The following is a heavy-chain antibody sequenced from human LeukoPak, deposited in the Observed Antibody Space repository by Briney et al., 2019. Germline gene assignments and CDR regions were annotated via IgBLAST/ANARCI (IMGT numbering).Heavy chain of an antibody. CDR3: ARSWVAGYGTVLDY. J-gene: IGHJ4*02. Sequence: GESLKISCNGSGYSFSTYWIGWVRQLPGKGLEWMGIIYPGESDTRYSPSLQGQVTISADKSINTAYLQWNSLKASDTAMYYCARSWVAGYGTVLDYWGQGTLVIVSS. CDR1: GYSFSTYW. V-gene: IGHV5-51*01. CDR2: IYPGESDT. D-gene: IGHD6-19*01.